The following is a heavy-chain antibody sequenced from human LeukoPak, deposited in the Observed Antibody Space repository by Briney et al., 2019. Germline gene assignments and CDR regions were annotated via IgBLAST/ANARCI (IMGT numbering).Heavy chain of an antibody. CDR3: ARAAPQLRFYAFDI. D-gene: IGHD3-3*01. Sequence: ASVKVSCKASGYTFTSYGISWARQAPGQGLEWMGWISAYNGNTNYAQKLQGRVTMTTDTPTSTAYMELRSLRSDDTAVYYCARAAPQLRFYAFDIWGQGTMVTVSS. CDR1: GYTFTSYG. CDR2: ISAYNGNT. J-gene: IGHJ3*02. V-gene: IGHV1-18*01.